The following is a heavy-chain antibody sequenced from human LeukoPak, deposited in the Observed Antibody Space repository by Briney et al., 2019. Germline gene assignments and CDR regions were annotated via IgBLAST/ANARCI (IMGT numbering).Heavy chain of an antibody. Sequence: PGGSLRLSCAASGFTLSDYYMSWIRQAPGKGLEWVSYSSSSGSTIYYADSVKGRFTISGDNAKNSLYLQMNSLRVEDTAVYYCARDHNYAFDNWGQGTLVTVSS. J-gene: IGHJ4*02. CDR1: GFTLSDYY. CDR3: ARDHNYAFDN. CDR2: SSSSGSTI. V-gene: IGHV3-11*04. D-gene: IGHD1-1*01.